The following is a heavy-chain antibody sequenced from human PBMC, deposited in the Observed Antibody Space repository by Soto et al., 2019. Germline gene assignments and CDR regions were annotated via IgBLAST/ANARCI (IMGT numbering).Heavy chain of an antibody. D-gene: IGHD1-26*01. V-gene: IGHV3-30*18. CDR2: ISYDGSNT. CDR3: AKEGGLSGSYYISSSYYFDY. CDR1: GFTFSSYG. Sequence: PGGSLRLSCAASGFTFSSYGMHWVRQAPGKGLEWAAIISYDGSNTYYADSVKGRFTISRDNSKNTLYLQMNSLRAEDTSVYYCAKEGGLSGSYYISSSYYFDYWGQGTLVTVSS. J-gene: IGHJ4*02.